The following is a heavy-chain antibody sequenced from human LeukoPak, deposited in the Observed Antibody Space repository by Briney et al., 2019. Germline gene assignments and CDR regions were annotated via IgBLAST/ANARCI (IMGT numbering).Heavy chain of an antibody. V-gene: IGHV3-11*01. Sequence: EGSLRLSCAASGFTFSDYYMSWIRQAPGKGLEWISYISDSGTTIYYADSVKGRFTISRDNAKNSLYLQMNSLRAEDTAVYYCARVYIAEDYWGQGTLVTISS. J-gene: IGHJ4*02. D-gene: IGHD2-15*01. CDR3: ARVYIAEDY. CDR1: GFTFSDYY. CDR2: ISDSGTTI.